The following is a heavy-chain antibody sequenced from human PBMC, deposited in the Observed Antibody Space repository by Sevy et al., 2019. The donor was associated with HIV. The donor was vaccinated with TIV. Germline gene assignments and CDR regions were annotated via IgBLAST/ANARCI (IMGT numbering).Heavy chain of an antibody. V-gene: IGHV3-15*07. D-gene: IGHD1-1*01. CDR2: IKSETDGGTI. Sequence: GGSLRLSCAASGFTLNKAWMNWVRQAPGKGLEWVGRIKSETDGGTIDYAEPVKGRFSISRDDSKNTLYLQMNSLKIEDTAVYYCSMEDVYNYFDYWGQGALVTVSS. J-gene: IGHJ4*02. CDR3: SMEDVYNYFDY. CDR1: GFTLNKAW.